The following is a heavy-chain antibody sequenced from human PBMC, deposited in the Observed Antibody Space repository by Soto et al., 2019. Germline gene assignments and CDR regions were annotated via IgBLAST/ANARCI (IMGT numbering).Heavy chain of an antibody. CDR2: INPSGGST. D-gene: IGHD3-22*01. V-gene: IGHV1-46*01. CDR3: ARDRGRYYSDSSGSFDY. Sequence: ASVKVSCKASGYTFTSYYMHWVRQAPGQGLEWMGIINPSGGSTSYAQKFQGRVTMTRDTSTSTVYMELSSLRSEDTAVYYCARDRGRYYSDSSGSFDYWGQGTPVTVSS. CDR1: GYTFTSYY. J-gene: IGHJ4*02.